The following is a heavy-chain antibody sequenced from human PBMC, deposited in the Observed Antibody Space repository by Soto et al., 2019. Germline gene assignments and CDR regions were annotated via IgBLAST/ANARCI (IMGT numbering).Heavy chain of an antibody. CDR2: INPNSGGT. V-gene: IGHV1-2*04. Sequence: GASVKVSCKASGYTFTGYYMHWVRQAPGQGLEWMGWINPNSGGTNYAQKFQGWVTMTGDTSISTAYMELSRLRSDDTAVYYCARDKLGVTMVRGVIIPYGMDVWGQGTTVTVSS. D-gene: IGHD3-10*01. CDR3: ARDKLGVTMVRGVIIPYGMDV. CDR1: GYTFTGYY. J-gene: IGHJ6*02.